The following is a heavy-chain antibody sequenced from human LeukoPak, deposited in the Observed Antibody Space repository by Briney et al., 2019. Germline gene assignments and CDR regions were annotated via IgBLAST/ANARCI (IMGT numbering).Heavy chain of an antibody. CDR1: GGSFSGYY. D-gene: IGHD6-13*01. V-gene: IGHV4-34*01. Sequence: SETLSLTCAVYGGSFSGYYWSWIRQPPGKGLEWIGEINHSGSTNYNPSLKSRVTISVDTSKNQFSLKLSSVTAADTAVYYCARGVSWYGQYYFDYWGQGTLVTVSS. CDR2: INHSGST. CDR3: ARGVSWYGQYYFDY. J-gene: IGHJ4*02.